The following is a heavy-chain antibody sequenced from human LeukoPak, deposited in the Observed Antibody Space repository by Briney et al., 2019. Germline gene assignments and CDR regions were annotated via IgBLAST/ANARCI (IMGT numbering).Heavy chain of an antibody. CDR3: AKPNGGSSYGYYFDY. D-gene: IGHD5-18*01. CDR1: GGSISSYY. V-gene: IGHV4-59*08. Sequence: SETLSLTCTVSGGSISSYYWSWIRQPPGKGLEWIGYIYYSGSTNYNPSLKSRVTISVDTSKNQFSLKLSSVTAADTAVYYCAKPNGGSSYGYYFDYWGQGTLVTVSS. CDR2: IYYSGST. J-gene: IGHJ4*02.